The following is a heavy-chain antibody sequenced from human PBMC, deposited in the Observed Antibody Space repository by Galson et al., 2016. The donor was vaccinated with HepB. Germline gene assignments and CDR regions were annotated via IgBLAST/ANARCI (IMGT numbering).Heavy chain of an antibody. CDR1: GFTFRNYW. Sequence: SLRLSCAASGFTFRNYWMIWVRQAPGKGLEWVANIKEDGSDEYYVDSVKGRFTVSRDNARNSLYLQMNSLRADDTAVYYCAREIPPTHLKYDTTGYFDFWGQGTLVTVSS. CDR2: IKEDGSDE. V-gene: IGHV3-7*03. CDR3: AREIPPTHLKYDTTGYFDF. J-gene: IGHJ4*02. D-gene: IGHD3-22*01.